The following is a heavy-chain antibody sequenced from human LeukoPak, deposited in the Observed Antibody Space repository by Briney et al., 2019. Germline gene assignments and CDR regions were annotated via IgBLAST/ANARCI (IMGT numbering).Heavy chain of an antibody. CDR3: ARDKSGWLNDDAFDI. D-gene: IGHD6-19*01. J-gene: IGHJ3*02. CDR2: IYTSGST. CDR1: GGSISNYY. V-gene: IGHV4-4*07. Sequence: SETLSLTCTVSGGSISNYYWSWIRHPAGKGLEWIGRIYTSGSTNYNPSLKSRVTMSVDTSKNQFSLKLSSVTAADTAVYYCARDKSGWLNDDAFDIWGQGTMVTVSS.